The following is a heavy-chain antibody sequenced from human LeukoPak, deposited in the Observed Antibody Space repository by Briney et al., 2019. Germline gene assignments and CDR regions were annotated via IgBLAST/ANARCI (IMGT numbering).Heavy chain of an antibody. J-gene: IGHJ5*02. CDR3: ARGGSGGYSYGYVRRFDP. Sequence: GESLKISCKGSGYSFTSYWIGWVRQMPGKGLEWMGIIYPGDSDTRYSPSFQGQVTISADKSISTAYLQWSSLKASDTAMYYCARGGSGGYSYGYVRRFDPWGQGTLVTVSS. D-gene: IGHD5-18*01. CDR1: GYSFTSYW. V-gene: IGHV5-51*01. CDR2: IYPGDSDT.